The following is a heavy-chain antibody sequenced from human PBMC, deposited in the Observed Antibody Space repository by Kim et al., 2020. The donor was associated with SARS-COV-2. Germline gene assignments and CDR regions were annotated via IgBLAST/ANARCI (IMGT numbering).Heavy chain of an antibody. J-gene: IGHJ4*02. CDR3: ARSPLWLPFDY. CDR1: GGSISSSY. V-gene: IGHV4-59*01. D-gene: IGHD3-10*01. Sequence: SETLSLTCTVSGGSISSSYWTWIRQPPGKGLEWIGYIYYSGSTNYNPSLKSRATISVDTSKNQFSLKLSSVTAADTAVYYCARSPLWLPFDYWGQGTLVT. CDR2: IYYSGST.